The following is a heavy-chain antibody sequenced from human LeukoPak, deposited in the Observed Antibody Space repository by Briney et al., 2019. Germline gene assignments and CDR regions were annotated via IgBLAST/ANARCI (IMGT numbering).Heavy chain of an antibody. J-gene: IGHJ3*02. CDR3: ARSHYDSLSAFDI. CDR2: ISGSSSYI. V-gene: IGHV3-21*01. Sequence: GGSLRLSCAASGFTFSAYSMNWVRQAPGKGLEWVSSISGSSSYIYYADSVKGRFTISRDNAKNSLYLQMNSLRAEDTAVYYCARSHYDSLSAFDIWGQGTMVTVSS. CDR1: GFTFSAYS. D-gene: IGHD3-3*01.